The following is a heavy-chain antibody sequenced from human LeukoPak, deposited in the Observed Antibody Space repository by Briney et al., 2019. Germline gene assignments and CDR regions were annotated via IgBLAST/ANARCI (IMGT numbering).Heavy chain of an antibody. V-gene: IGHV3-30*02. CDR3: AKHSGYDGGPFDY. Sequence: PGGSLRLSCAASGFTFSSYGMHWVRQAPGKGLEWVAFIRYDGSNKYYADSVKGRFTISRDNSKNTLYLQMNSQRAEDTAVYYCAKHSGYDGGPFDYWGQGILVTVSS. CDR1: GFTFSSYG. D-gene: IGHD5-12*01. J-gene: IGHJ4*02. CDR2: IRYDGSNK.